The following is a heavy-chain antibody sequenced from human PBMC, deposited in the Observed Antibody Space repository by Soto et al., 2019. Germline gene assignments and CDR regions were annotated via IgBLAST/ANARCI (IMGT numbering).Heavy chain of an antibody. CDR3: ASTYCISTSRYGFPFDY. D-gene: IGHD2-2*01. Sequence: SETLSLTCTVSGGSISSGDCYWSWIRQPPGKGLEWIGYIYYSGSTYYNPSLKSRVTISVDTSKNQFSLKLSSVTAADTAVYYCASTYCISTSRYGFPFDYWGQGTLVTVSS. J-gene: IGHJ4*02. CDR2: IYYSGST. V-gene: IGHV4-30-4*01. CDR1: GGSISSGDCY.